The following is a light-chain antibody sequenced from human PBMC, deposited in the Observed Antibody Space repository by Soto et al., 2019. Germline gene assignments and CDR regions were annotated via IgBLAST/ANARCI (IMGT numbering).Light chain of an antibody. V-gene: IGLV2-8*01. CDR3: SSYGGPNNSNYV. Sequence: QSALTQPPSASGSPGQSVTISCTGTSSDVGAYNYVSWYQQHPGKAPKLMISEVNKRPSGVPERFSGSKSGNTASLTVSGLQPEDEADYYCSSYGGPNNSNYVFGTGTKLTVL. CDR1: SSDVGAYNY. CDR2: EVN. J-gene: IGLJ1*01.